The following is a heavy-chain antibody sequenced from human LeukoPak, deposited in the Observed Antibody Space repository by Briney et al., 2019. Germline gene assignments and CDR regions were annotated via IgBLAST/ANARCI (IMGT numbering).Heavy chain of an antibody. D-gene: IGHD1-26*01. CDR3: AGEYSGSYPGHFDY. J-gene: IGHJ4*02. CDR1: GGTFISYA. CDR2: IIPIFGTA. Sequence: ASVKVSCKASGGTFISYAISWVRQAPGQGLEWMGGIIPIFGTANYAQKFQGRVTITADESTSTAYMELSSLRSEDTAVYYCAGEYSGSYPGHFDYWGQGTLVTVSS. V-gene: IGHV1-69*01.